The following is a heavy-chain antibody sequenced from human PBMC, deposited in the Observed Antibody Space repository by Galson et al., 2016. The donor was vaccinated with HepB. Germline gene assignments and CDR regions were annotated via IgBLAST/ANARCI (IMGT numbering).Heavy chain of an antibody. CDR3: ARDDHYGVYFDH. J-gene: IGHJ4*02. Sequence: SLRLSCAASDFTVNSHYLTWVRQAPGKGLEWVSIIFSGGSTFYADSVKGRFTIPRDNSKNTLYLQMNSLRAGDTAVYYCARDDHYGVYFDHWGQGTLVTVSS. CDR1: DFTVNSHY. D-gene: IGHD3-16*01. V-gene: IGHV3-53*01. CDR2: IFSGGST.